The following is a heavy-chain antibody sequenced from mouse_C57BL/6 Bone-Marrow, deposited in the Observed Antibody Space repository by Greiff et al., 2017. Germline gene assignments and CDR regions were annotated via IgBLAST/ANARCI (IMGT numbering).Heavy chain of an antibody. CDR2: IDPENGDT. J-gene: IGHJ1*03. CDR3: TTITTVVPTFDV. V-gene: IGHV14-4*01. Sequence: EVQLQQSGAELVRPGASVKLSCTASGFNIKDDYMHWVKQRPEQGLEWIGWIDPENGDTEYASQFPGKATITADTSSNTAYLQLSSLTSEDTAVYYCTTITTVVPTFDVWGTGTTVTVSS. D-gene: IGHD1-1*01. CDR1: GFNIKDDY.